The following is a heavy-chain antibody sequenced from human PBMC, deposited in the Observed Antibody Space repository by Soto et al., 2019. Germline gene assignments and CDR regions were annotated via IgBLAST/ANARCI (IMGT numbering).Heavy chain of an antibody. D-gene: IGHD3-16*01. CDR1: GGSISSGDYY. J-gene: IGHJ5*02. Sequence: TLSLTCTVSGGSISSGDYYWSWIRQPPGKGLEWIGYIYYSGSTYYNPSLKSRVTISVDTSKNQFSLKLSSVTAADTAVYYCARDGGAAAPIRGYGRSYNWFDPWGQGTLVTVSS. CDR2: IYYSGST. CDR3: ARDGGAAAPIRGYGRSYNWFDP. V-gene: IGHV4-30-4*01.